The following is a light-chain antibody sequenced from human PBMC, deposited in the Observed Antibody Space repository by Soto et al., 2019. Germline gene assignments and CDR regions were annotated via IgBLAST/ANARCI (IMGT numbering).Light chain of an antibody. CDR3: QQYYTFALT. J-gene: IGKJ4*01. Sequence: DIVMTQSPDSLAVSLGERATINCKSSQSVLYSSNNNNYIAWYQQKPGQPPKLLIYWASTRESGVPDRFSGSGSATDFTLTISSLQAEGVAVYYCQQYYTFALTFGGGTKVDIK. CDR2: WAS. CDR1: QSVLYSSNNNNY. V-gene: IGKV4-1*01.